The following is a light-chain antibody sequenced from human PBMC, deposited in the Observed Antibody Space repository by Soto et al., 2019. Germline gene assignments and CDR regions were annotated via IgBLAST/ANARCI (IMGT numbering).Light chain of an antibody. J-gene: IGKJ1*01. CDR3: QQYNNFWT. V-gene: IGKV3-15*01. Sequence: EIVMTQSPATLSVSPGETATLSCWASQSVSSNLAWYQQKPGQAPRLLIYGASTRATDIPARFSGSGSGTESTLTISSLQSEDFAVYYCQQYNNFWTFGQGTKVEIK. CDR2: GAS. CDR1: QSVSSN.